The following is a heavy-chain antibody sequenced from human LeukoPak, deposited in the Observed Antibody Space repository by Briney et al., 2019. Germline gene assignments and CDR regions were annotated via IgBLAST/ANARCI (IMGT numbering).Heavy chain of an antibody. J-gene: IGHJ4*02. D-gene: IGHD5-12*01. Sequence: GGSLRPSCAASGLTFSSYAMSWVRQAPGKGLEWVSAISGSGGSTYYADSVKGRFTISRDNSKNTLYLQMNSLRAEDTAVYYCAKDLRIVATIHNPSYWGQGTLVTVSS. V-gene: IGHV3-23*01. CDR2: ISGSGGST. CDR1: GLTFSSYA. CDR3: AKDLRIVATIHNPSY.